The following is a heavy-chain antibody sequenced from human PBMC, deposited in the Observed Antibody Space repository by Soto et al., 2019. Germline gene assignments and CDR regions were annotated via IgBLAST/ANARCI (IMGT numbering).Heavy chain of an antibody. J-gene: IGHJ6*02. CDR2: ISGSGGST. CDR1: GFTFSSYA. D-gene: IGHD6-13*01. Sequence: GGSLRLSCAASGFTFSSYAMSWVRQAPGKGLEWVSAISGSGGSTYYADSVKGRFTISRDNSKNTLYLQMNSLRAEDTAVYYCANSIAAAGSNYYYYGMDVWGQGTTVTVSS. V-gene: IGHV3-23*01. CDR3: ANSIAAAGSNYYYYGMDV.